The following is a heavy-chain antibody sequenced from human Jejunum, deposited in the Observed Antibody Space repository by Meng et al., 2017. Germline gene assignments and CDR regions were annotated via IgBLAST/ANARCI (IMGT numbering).Heavy chain of an antibody. CDR2: ISDSGDKT. Sequence: EVPLGGVGGRLVQPGGSLRLSCAASGFTYNRYVMRWVRQAPGKGLEWVSAISDSGDKTYYADSVKGRFTISRDNSKNTLYLQMNSLRAEDTAVYYCAKGWDSSGGDYSYWGQGTLVTVSS. D-gene: IGHD6-19*01. CDR3: AKGWDSSGGDYSY. J-gene: IGHJ4*02. CDR1: GFTYNRYV. V-gene: IGHV3-23*04.